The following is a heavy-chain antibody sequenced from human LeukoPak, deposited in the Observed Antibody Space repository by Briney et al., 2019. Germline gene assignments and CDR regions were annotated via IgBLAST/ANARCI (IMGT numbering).Heavy chain of an antibody. CDR1: GGTFSSYA. CDR2: IIPIFGTA. J-gene: IGHJ4*02. D-gene: IGHD2-2*02. Sequence: SVKVSCKASGGTFSSYAISWVRQAPGQGLEWMGGIIPIFGTANYAQKFQGRVTITADESTSTAYMELSSLGSEDTAVYYCAGGADVGLYTFDYWGQGTLVTVSS. V-gene: IGHV1-69*13. CDR3: AGGADVGLYTFDY.